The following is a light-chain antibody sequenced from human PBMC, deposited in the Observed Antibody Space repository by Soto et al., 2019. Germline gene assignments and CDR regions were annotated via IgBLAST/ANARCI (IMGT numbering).Light chain of an antibody. CDR3: TSYTSSNTQV. V-gene: IGLV2-14*01. Sequence: QSVLTQPASVSGSPGQSITISCTGTSSDVGAYNFVSWYQQYPGKAPKLMNYDVINRPSGVSNCFSGSKSGTTASLTISGLQAEDEADYYCTSYTSSNTQVFGGGTKVTVL. CDR1: SSDVGAYNF. J-gene: IGLJ2*01. CDR2: DVI.